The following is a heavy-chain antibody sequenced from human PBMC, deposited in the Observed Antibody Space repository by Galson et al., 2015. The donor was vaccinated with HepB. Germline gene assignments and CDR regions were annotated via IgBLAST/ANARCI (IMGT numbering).Heavy chain of an antibody. D-gene: IGHD3-3*01. CDR1: GYTFTGYY. CDR2: INPNSGGT. V-gene: IGHV1-2*02. J-gene: IGHJ4*02. CDR3: ARDLSITIFGVDYDY. Sequence: SVKVSCKASGYTFTGYYMHWVRQAPGQGLEWMGWINPNSGGTNYAQKFQGRVTMTRDTSISTAYMELSRLRSDDTAVYYCARDLSITIFGVDYDYWGQGTLVTVSS.